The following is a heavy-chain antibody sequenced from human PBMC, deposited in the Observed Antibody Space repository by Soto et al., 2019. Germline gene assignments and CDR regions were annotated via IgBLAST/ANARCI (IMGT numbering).Heavy chain of an antibody. D-gene: IGHD6-19*01. J-gene: IGHJ4*02. CDR2: ISSSGTSA. CDR3: ARDRGAVTGQYFDY. CDR1: GFTFSAYY. Sequence: QVQLEEPGGGLVKPGGSLRLSCAASGFTFSAYYMSWIRQAPGKGLEYISYISSSGTSANYADSVKGRFTISRDNAKNSLYLQMISLRAKDTAVYYCARDRGAVTGQYFDYWGQGALVTVSS. V-gene: IGHV3-11*05.